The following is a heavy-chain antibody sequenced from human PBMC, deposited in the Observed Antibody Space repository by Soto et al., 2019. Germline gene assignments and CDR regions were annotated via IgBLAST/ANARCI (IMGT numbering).Heavy chain of an antibody. J-gene: IGHJ4*02. CDR3: ARSITGTTPYDY. V-gene: IGHV5-10-1*01. CDR1: GYSFTSYW. D-gene: IGHD1-20*01. CDR2: IDPSDSYT. Sequence: HGESLKISCKGSGYSFTSYWISWVRQMPGKGLEWMGRIDPSDSYTNYSPSFQGHVTISADKSISTAYLQWSSLKASDTAMYYCARSITGTTPYDYWGQGTLVTVSS.